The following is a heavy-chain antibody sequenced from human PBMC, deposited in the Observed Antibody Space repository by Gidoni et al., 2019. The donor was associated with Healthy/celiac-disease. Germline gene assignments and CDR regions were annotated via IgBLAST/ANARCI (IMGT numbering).Heavy chain of an antibody. D-gene: IGHD6-6*01. J-gene: IGHJ6*02. CDR3: ARDEYSSSSWVYYYYGMDV. V-gene: IGHV1-18*01. Sequence: QVQLVQSGAEVKKPGASVKVSCKASGYTFTSYGISWVRQAPGQGLEWMGWISAYNGNTNYAQKLQGRVTMTTDTATSTAYMELRSLRSDDTAVYYWARDEYSSSSWVYYYYGMDVWGQGTTVTVSS. CDR1: GYTFTSYG. CDR2: ISAYNGNT.